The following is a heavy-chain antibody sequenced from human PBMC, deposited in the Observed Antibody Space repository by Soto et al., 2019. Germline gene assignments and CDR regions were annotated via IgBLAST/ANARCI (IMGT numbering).Heavy chain of an antibody. CDR1: GYTFSTYA. D-gene: IGHD1-1*01. J-gene: IGHJ6*02. Sequence: ASVKVSCKASGYTFSTYAMHWVRQAPGQSLEWMGWINGGTGQTRYSQRFQDRVTITRDTSAKTTYMDLTSLRSEDTAVYYCARGKGMEQNYYYYGMDIWGQGTKVTVYS. CDR3: ARGKGMEQNYYYYGMDI. V-gene: IGHV1-3*01. CDR2: INGGTGQT.